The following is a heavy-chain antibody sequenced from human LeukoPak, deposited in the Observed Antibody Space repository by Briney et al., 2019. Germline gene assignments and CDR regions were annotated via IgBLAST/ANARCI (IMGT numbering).Heavy chain of an antibody. CDR2: INPSGGST. V-gene: IGHV1-46*01. CDR1: GYTFTSYY. Sequence: ASVKVSCKASGYTFTSYYMHWVRQAPGQGLEWMGIINPSGGSTSYAQRFQGRVTITADKSTSTAYMELSSLRSEDTAVYYCARDFMRDGYNLAYWGQGTLVTVSS. D-gene: IGHD5-24*01. J-gene: IGHJ4*02. CDR3: ARDFMRDGYNLAY.